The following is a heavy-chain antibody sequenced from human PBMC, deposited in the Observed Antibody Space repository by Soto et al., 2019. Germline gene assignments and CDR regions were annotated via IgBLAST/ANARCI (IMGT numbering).Heavy chain of an antibody. J-gene: IGHJ3*02. Sequence: EVQLVESGGGLVKPGGSLRLSCAASGFTFSNAWMSWVRQAPGKGLEWVGRIKSKTDGGTTDYAAPVKGRFTISRDDTKNTLYLQMNSLKTEDTAVYYCTTLIWRGAFDIWGQGTMVTVSS. CDR3: TTLIWRGAFDI. D-gene: IGHD3-3*01. V-gene: IGHV3-15*01. CDR2: IKSKTDGGTT. CDR1: GFTFSNAW.